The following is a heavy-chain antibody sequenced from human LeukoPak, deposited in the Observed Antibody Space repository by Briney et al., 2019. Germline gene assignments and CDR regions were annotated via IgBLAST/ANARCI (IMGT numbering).Heavy chain of an antibody. CDR1: GGTFSSYA. D-gene: IGHD6-13*01. CDR2: IIPIFGTA. V-gene: IGHV1-69*13. CDR3: VAAADKIPPPGNDY. J-gene: IGHJ4*02. Sequence: ASVKVSCKASGGTFSSYAISWVRQAPGQGLEWMGGIIPIFGTANYAQKFQGRVTITADESTSTAYMELSSLRSEDTAVYYCVAAADKIPPPGNDYWGQGTLVTVSS.